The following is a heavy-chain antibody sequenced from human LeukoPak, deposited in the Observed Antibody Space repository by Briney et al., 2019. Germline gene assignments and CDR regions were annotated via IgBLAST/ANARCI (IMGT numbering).Heavy chain of an antibody. CDR1: GYTLTELS. Sequence: ASVKVSCKVSGYTLTELSMHWVRQAPGKGLEWMGGFDPEDGETIYAQKFQGRVTMTVDTSTDTAYMELSSLRSEDTAVYYCATQFRSRGFDPWGQGTLVTVSS. CDR2: FDPEDGET. CDR3: ATQFRSRGFDP. V-gene: IGHV1-24*01. J-gene: IGHJ5*02.